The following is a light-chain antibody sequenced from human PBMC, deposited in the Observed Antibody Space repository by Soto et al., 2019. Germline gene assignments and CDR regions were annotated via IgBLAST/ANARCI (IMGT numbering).Light chain of an antibody. Sequence: QSVLTQPASVSGSPGQSITISCTGTSSDVGSYNLVSWYQQHPGKAPKLMIYEGSKPPSGVSNRFSGSKSGNTASLTISGLQAEDEADYYCCSYAGSSTFVFGTGTKVTVL. J-gene: IGLJ1*01. CDR3: CSYAGSSTFV. CDR1: SSDVGSYNL. CDR2: EGS. V-gene: IGLV2-23*03.